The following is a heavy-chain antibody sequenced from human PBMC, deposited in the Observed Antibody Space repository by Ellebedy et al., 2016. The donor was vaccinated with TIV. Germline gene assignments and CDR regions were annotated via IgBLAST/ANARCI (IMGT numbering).Heavy chain of an antibody. D-gene: IGHD4-17*01. Sequence: GGSLRLSCTASGFAFSTYAFHWVRQAPVKGLDWVSSIDSSGTYMYYADSVKGRFTISRDNAKNSLYLQMNSLRVEDTAVYYCARVSNDYGDYVPDYWGQGILVTVSS. CDR3: ARVSNDYGDYVPDY. J-gene: IGHJ4*02. V-gene: IGHV3-21*01. CDR1: GFAFSTYA. CDR2: IDSSGTYM.